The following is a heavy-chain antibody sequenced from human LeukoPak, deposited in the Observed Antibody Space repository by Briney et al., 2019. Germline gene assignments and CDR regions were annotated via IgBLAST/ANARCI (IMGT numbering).Heavy chain of an antibody. D-gene: IGHD1-26*01. CDR1: GFTFDDFG. J-gene: IGHJ4*02. Sequence: GGSLRLSCAASGFTFDDFGMHWVRHPPGKGLEWVALISRDGDTTYYADSVKGRFTISRDNAKNSLYLQMNSLRAEDTAVYYCARFVSIVGNDYWGQGTLVTVSS. CDR3: ARFVSIVGNDY. V-gene: IGHV3-43D*04. CDR2: ISRDGDTT.